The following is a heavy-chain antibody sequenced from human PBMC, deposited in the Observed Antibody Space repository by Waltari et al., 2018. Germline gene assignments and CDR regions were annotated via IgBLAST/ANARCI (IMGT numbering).Heavy chain of an antibody. CDR1: GYSISSGYY. D-gene: IGHD3-10*01. CDR3: AREEGGFSPTPGRYFDY. V-gene: IGHV4-38-2*02. CDR2: IYHSGST. Sequence: QVQLQESGPGLVKPSETLSLTCTVSGYSISSGYYWGWIRQPPGKGLEWIGSIYHSGSTYYNPSLKSRVTISVDTSKNQFSLKLSSVTAADTAVYYCAREEGGFSPTPGRYFDYWGQGTLVTVSS. J-gene: IGHJ4*02.